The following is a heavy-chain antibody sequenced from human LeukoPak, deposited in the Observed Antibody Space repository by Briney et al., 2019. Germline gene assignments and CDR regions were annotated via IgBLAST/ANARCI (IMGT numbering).Heavy chain of an antibody. CDR1: GGSFSGYY. V-gene: IGHV4-34*01. Sequence: SETLSLTCAVYGGSFSGYYWSWIRQPPGKGLEWIGEINHSGSTNYNPSLKSRVTISVDTSKNQFSLKLSSVTAADTAVYYCARALSCSTTSCYGPGAFDIWGQGTMVTVSS. D-gene: IGHD2-2*01. CDR3: ARALSCSTTSCYGPGAFDI. J-gene: IGHJ3*02. CDR2: INHSGST.